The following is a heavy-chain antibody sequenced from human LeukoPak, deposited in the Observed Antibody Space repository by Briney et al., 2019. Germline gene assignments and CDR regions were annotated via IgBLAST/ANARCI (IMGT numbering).Heavy chain of an antibody. CDR1: GGSFSGYY. CDR2: INHSGST. J-gene: IGHJ4*02. V-gene: IGHV4-34*01. Sequence: SSETLSLTCAVYGGSFSGYYWSWIRQPPGKGLEWIGEINHSGSTNYNPSLKSRVTISVDTSKNQLSLKLSSVTAADTAVYYCAREAVRYSSSWYDLKYYFDYWGQGTLVTVSS. D-gene: IGHD6-13*01. CDR3: AREAVRYSSSWYDLKYYFDY.